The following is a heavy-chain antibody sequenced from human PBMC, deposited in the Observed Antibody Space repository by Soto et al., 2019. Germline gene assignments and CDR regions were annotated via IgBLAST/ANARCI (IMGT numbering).Heavy chain of an antibody. J-gene: IGHJ6*03. CDR1: GDAISSGTYY. V-gene: IGHV4-31*03. CDR2: IYYTGTT. CDR3: ARSHGSSDRDFYYCMDV. D-gene: IGHD3-10*01. Sequence: QVQLQESGPGLVKPSQTLSLRGSVSGDAISSGTYYWTWARQPPGEGLEWIGNIYYTGTTYYNPSLRSRVTMSVDTSKNQFSLNLNSVTAADTAVYCCARSHGSSDRDFYYCMDVWGKGTTVTVSS.